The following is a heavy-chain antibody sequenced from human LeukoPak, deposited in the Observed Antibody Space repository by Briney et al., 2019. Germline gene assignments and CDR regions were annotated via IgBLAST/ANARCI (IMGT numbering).Heavy chain of an antibody. CDR3: ARDTGTAMVHYFDY. J-gene: IGHJ4*02. CDR2: IYTSGST. D-gene: IGHD5-18*01. CDR1: GGSISSGSYY. V-gene: IGHV4-61*02. Sequence: SETLSLTCTVSGGSISSGSYYWRWLRQPAGKGLEWIGRIYTSGSTDYNPSLKSRVTISVDTSKNQFSLKLSSVTAADTGVYYCARDTGTAMVHYFDYWGQGTLVTVSS.